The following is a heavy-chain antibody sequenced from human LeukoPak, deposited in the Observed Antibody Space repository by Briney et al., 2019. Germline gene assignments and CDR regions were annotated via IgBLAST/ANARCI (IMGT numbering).Heavy chain of an antibody. CDR2: IRGSGGNT. V-gene: IGHV3-23*01. J-gene: IGHJ4*02. D-gene: IGHD3-22*01. CDR1: GFTFSSHA. CDR3: AKDYYDSSIFSAPHLFAC. Sequence: PGGSLRLFCAASGFTFSSHAMTWVRQASGKGLEWVSSIRGSGGNTYYADSVKGRFTISRDNFQNTLYLQMNSLRAEDTAVYYCAKDYYDSSIFSAPHLFACWGQGTLVTVSS.